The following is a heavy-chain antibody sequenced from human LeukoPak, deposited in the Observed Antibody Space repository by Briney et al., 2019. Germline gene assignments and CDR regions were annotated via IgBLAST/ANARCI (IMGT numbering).Heavy chain of an antibody. D-gene: IGHD6-19*01. J-gene: IGHJ6*03. CDR1: GGSISSSSYY. Sequence: SETLSLTCAVSGGSISSSSYYWGWIRQPPGKGLEWIGSIYYSGSTYYNPSLKGRVTISVDTSKNQFSLKLSSVTAADTAVYYCARGVGSGWYLSYMDVWGKGTTVTISS. CDR2: IYYSGST. CDR3: ARGVGSGWYLSYMDV. V-gene: IGHV4-39*01.